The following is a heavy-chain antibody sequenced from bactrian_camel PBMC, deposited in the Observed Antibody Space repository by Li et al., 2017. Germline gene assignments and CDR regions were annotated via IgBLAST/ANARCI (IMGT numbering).Heavy chain of an antibody. D-gene: IGHD4*01. Sequence: HVQLVESGGGVVQPGGSLRLSCVASGYGAGHTYNSVAVAWFRQAPGKDYEGLAVIGHERSVMYADSVKGRFTITHDIAKRTAYLQMDTLKPEDSGMYICAAELRPDYVLQVQGHGTQVTVS. CDR2: IGHERSV. V-gene: IGHV3S53*01. J-gene: IGHJ4*01. CDR1: GYGAGHTYNSVA.